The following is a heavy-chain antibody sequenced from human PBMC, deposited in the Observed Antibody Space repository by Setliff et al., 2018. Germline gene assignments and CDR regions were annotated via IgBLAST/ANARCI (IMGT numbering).Heavy chain of an antibody. CDR1: GYTFTNYW. Sequence: GESLKISCKGSGYTFTNYWIGWVRQMPGKGLEWMGFIYPGDSDTKYRPSIRGLVTMSVDKSTSTAYLQWSSLKASGTATYYGARVVGADGIGIDYWGQGTVVTVSS. D-gene: IGHD2-15*01. CDR3: ARVVGADGIGIDY. V-gene: IGHV5-51*01. CDR2: IYPGDSDT. J-gene: IGHJ4*02.